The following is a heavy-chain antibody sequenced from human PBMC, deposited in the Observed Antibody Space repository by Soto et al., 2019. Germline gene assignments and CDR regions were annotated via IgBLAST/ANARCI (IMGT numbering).Heavy chain of an antibody. CDR3: ARQSSGWYNWFDP. CDR2: IYHSGST. J-gene: IGHJ5*02. V-gene: IGHV4-4*02. CDR1: GGSISSSNW. Sequence: PSETLSLTCAVSGGSISSSNWWSWVRQPPGKGLEWIGEIYHSGSTNYNPSLKSRVTISVDKSKNQFSLKLSSVTAAETAVYYCARQSSGWYNWFDPWGQGTLVTSPQ. D-gene: IGHD6-19*01.